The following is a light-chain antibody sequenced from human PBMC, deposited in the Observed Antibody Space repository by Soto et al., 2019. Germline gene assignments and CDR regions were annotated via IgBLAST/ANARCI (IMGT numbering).Light chain of an antibody. V-gene: IGKV3-11*01. Sequence: EIVLTQSPATLSLSPGERATLSCRASQSVSSYVAWYHQKPGQAPRLLIYDASNRATGIPARFSGSGAGTEFSLTISSLLPYDFAVYYCQQRSNWPPYTFGQGTKLEIK. CDR2: DAS. CDR3: QQRSNWPPYT. CDR1: QSVSSY. J-gene: IGKJ2*01.